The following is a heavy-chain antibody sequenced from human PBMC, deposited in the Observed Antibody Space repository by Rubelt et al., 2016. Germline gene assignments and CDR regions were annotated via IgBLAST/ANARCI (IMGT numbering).Heavy chain of an antibody. CDR3: ARGPASLYSGSYELMDWYFDL. V-gene: IGHV1-69*01. CDR2: IIPIFGTA. Sequence: QVQLVQSGAEVKKPGSSVKVSCKASGGTFSSYAISWVRQAPGQGLEWMGGIIPIFGTANYAQKFQGRVTITADESTSTAYMGLSSLVSEETAVYYCARGPASLYSGSYELMDWYFDLWGRGTLVTVSS. CDR1: GGTFSSYA. D-gene: IGHD1-26*01. J-gene: IGHJ2*01.